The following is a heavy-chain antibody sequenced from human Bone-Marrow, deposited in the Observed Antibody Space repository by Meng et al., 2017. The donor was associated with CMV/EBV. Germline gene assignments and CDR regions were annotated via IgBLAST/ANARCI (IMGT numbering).Heavy chain of an antibody. CDR3: ASGDFPDS. Sequence: GESLKISCEASGLIFSRSWMTWVRQAPGKGLEWVANIEPDGSSFYYAGSVRGRFTISRDNAKKSLYLQMNSLRAEDTAVYYCASGDFPDSWGQGTLVTFSS. CDR1: GLIFSRSW. V-gene: IGHV3-7*01. D-gene: IGHD2-21*01. J-gene: IGHJ4*02. CDR2: IEPDGSSF.